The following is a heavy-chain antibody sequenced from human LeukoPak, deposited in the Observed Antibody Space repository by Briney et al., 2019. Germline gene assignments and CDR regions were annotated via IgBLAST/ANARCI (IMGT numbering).Heavy chain of an antibody. CDR3: ARVTWFPGSSYYYMDV. CDR1: GGSISSYY. J-gene: IGHJ6*03. Sequence: PSETLSLTCTVSGGSISSYYWSWIRQPPGKGLEWIGYIYYSGSTNYNPSLKSRVTISVDTSKNQFSLKLSSVTAADTAVYYCARVTWFPGSSYYYMDVWGKGTTVTVSS. D-gene: IGHD3-9*01. CDR2: IYYSGST. V-gene: IGHV4-59*01.